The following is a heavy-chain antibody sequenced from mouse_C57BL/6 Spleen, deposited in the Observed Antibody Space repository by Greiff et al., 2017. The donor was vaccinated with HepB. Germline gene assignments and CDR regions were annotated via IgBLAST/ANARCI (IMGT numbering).Heavy chain of an antibody. Sequence: EVKLVESEGGLVQPGSSMKLSCTASGFTFSDYYMAWVRQVPEKGLEWVANINYDGSSTYYLDSLKSRFIISRDNAKNILYLQMSSLKSEDTATYYCARVYDYDEDWYFDVWGTGTTVTVSS. D-gene: IGHD2-4*01. J-gene: IGHJ1*03. CDR3: ARVYDYDEDWYFDV. V-gene: IGHV5-16*01. CDR2: INYDGSST. CDR1: GFTFSDYY.